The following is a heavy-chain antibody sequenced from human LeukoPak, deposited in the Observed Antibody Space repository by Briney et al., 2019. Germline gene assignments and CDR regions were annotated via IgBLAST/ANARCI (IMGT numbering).Heavy chain of an antibody. CDR2: IYHSGST. CDR1: GGSISSGGYS. CDR3: ARVSRNTVTTRYFDY. J-gene: IGHJ4*02. D-gene: IGHD4-17*01. Sequence: SETLSLTCAVSGGSISSGGYSWSWIRQPPGKGLEWIGYIYHSGSTYYNPSLKSRVTISVDRSKNQFPLKLSSVTAADTAVYYCARVSRNTVTTRYFDYWGQGTLVTVSS. V-gene: IGHV4-30-2*01.